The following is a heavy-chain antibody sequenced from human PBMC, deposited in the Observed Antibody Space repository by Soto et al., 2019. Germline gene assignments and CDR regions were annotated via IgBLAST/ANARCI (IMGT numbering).Heavy chain of an antibody. J-gene: IGHJ4*02. CDR1: GGSISSSSYY. V-gene: IGHV4-30-4*08. CDR3: AGWFGELWYFDY. Sequence: SETLSLTCTVSGGSISSSSYYWGWIRQPPGKGLEWIGYIYYSGSTYYNPSLKSRVTISVDTSKNQFSLKLSSVTAADTAVYYCAGWFGELWYFDYWGQGTLVTVSS. CDR2: IYYSGST. D-gene: IGHD3-10*01.